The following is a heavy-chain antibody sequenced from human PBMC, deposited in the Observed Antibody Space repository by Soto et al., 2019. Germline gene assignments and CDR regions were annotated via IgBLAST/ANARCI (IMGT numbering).Heavy chain of an antibody. CDR2: ISDSGATL. V-gene: IGHV3-23*01. CDR1: GFTFSKYV. J-gene: IGHJ6*02. D-gene: IGHD3-3*01. Sequence: EVQLLESGGGLVQPGGSLRLSCAGSGFTFSKYVMSWVRQGPDKGLEWVSGISDSGATLYYSDSVKGRFAISRDDSKNTQYLQLNRLRADDKCIYYCVKDWSGTRCPCMDVWGQGTTVTVSS. CDR3: VKDWSGTRCPCMDV.